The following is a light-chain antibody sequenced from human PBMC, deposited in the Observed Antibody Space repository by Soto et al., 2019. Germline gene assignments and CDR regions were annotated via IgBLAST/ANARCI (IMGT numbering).Light chain of an antibody. CDR2: KAS. J-gene: IGKJ1*01. CDR1: QTISSW. V-gene: IGKV1-5*03. CDR3: QHYNSYAEE. Sequence: DIQMTQSPSTLSGSVGDRVTITCRASQTISSWLAWYQQKPGKAPKLLIYKASTLKSGVPSRFSGSGSGTEFILTISSLQPDDFATYYCQHYNSYAEEFGQGTKVELK.